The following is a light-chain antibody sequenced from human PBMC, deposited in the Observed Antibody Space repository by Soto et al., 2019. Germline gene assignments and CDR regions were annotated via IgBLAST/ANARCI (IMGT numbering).Light chain of an antibody. Sequence: DIQMTQSPSTLSASVGDRVTITCRASQSISSWLAWYHQKPGKAPKLLIYDASSLESGVPSRFSGSGSGTDFTLTISSLQPDDFATYDCQQYNSYSLTFGRGNKVEIK. CDR1: QSISSW. CDR3: QQYNSYSLT. V-gene: IGKV1-5*01. J-gene: IGKJ1*01. CDR2: DAS.